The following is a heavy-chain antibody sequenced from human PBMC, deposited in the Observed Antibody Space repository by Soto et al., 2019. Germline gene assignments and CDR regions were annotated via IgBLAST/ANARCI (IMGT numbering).Heavy chain of an antibody. CDR2: IKQDGSEK. CDR1: GFTFSSYW. Sequence: GGSLRLSCAASGFTFSSYWMSWVRQAPGKGLEWVANIKQDGSEKYYADSVKGRFTISRDNSRNTLFLQMGSLRAEDTAVYYCAKSPLATPEIVDYWGQGTQVTVSS. CDR3: AKSPLATPEIVDY. D-gene: IGHD2-15*01. J-gene: IGHJ4*02. V-gene: IGHV3-7*05.